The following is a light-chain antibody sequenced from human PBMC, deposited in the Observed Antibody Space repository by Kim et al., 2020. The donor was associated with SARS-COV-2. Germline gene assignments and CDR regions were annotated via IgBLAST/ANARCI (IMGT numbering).Light chain of an antibody. Sequence: SYELTQPPSVSVSPGQTASITCAGDKLGDKYACWYQQKPGQSPVLVIYQASKRPSGIPERFSGSNSGNTATLTISGTQAMDEADYYCQAWDSRTAVFGTGTKVTVL. V-gene: IGLV3-1*01. CDR3: QAWDSRTAV. CDR2: QAS. J-gene: IGLJ1*01. CDR1: KLGDKY.